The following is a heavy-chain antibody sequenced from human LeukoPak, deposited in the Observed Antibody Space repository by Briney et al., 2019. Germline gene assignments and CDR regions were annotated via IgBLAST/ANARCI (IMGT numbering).Heavy chain of an antibody. CDR3: AHRRDSSGYQYRYWFAP. J-gene: IGHJ5*02. D-gene: IGHD3-22*01. CDR2: INWDDQK. Sequence: SGPTLVNPTQTLTLTCNLSGFSLTTSGVGVGWIRQPPGKALEWLALINWDDQKVYSPSLQSRLSITKDTSKNQVVLTMTNVDPVDTATYYCAHRRDSSGYQYRYWFAPWGQGTLVTVSS. V-gene: IGHV2-5*02. CDR1: GFSLTTSGVG.